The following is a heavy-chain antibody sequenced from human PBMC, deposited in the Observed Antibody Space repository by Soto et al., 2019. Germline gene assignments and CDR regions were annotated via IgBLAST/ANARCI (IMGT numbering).Heavy chain of an antibody. CDR3: AREQPGPFDY. CDR2: IYHSGST. J-gene: IGHJ4*02. V-gene: IGHV4-38-2*02. D-gene: IGHD5-18*01. CDR1: GYSISSGYY. Sequence: QVQLQESGPGLVKPSETLSLTCAVSGYSISSGYYWGWIRQPPGKGLEWIGSIYHSGSTYYNPSLKSRVTISVDTSKNQFSLKLSSVTAADTAVYYCAREQPGPFDYWGQGTLVTVSS.